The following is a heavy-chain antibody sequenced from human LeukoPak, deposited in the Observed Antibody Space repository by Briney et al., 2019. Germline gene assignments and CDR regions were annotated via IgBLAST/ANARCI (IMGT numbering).Heavy chain of an antibody. J-gene: IGHJ4*02. CDR3: AKDRIGGDGYNSVWDY. V-gene: IGHV3-30*02. D-gene: IGHD5-24*01. CDR2: IRYDGSNK. CDR1: GFTFSSYG. Sequence: GGSLRLSCAASGFTFSSYGMHWVRQAPGKGLEWVAFIRYDGSNKYYADSVKGRFTISRDNSKNTLYLQMNSLRAEYTAEYYCAKDRIGGDGYNSVWDYWGQGTLVTVSS.